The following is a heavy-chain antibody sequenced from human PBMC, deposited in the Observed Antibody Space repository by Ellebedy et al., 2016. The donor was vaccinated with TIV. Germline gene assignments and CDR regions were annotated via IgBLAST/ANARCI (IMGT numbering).Heavy chain of an antibody. CDR1: GFSLSNVIMS. CDR2: IFSNDER. V-gene: IGHV2-26*01. J-gene: IGHJ4*02. Sequence: SGPTLVKPTETLTLTCTVSGFSLSNVIMSVSWIRQPPGKALEWLGHIFSNDERSYSTSLKTRLTISKETSNSQVVLSMTNMNPVATATYYCARTLLYCAGYCSYYYDYWGQGTRVTVSS. CDR3: ARTLLYCAGYCSYYYDY. D-gene: IGHD2-21*02.